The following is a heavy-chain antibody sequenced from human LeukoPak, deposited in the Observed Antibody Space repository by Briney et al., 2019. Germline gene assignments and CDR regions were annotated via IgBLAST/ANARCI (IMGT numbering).Heavy chain of an antibody. CDR1: GYTFTSYG. D-gene: IGHD3-3*02. CDR3: ARVFPLASAFDY. V-gene: IGHV1-18*01. CDR2: ISAYNGNT. Sequence: ASVKVSCKASGYTFTSYGISWVRQAPGQGLEWMGWISAYNGNTNYAQKLQGRVTMTTDTSTSTAYMELRSLRFDDTAVYYCARVFPLASAFDYWGQGTLVTVSS. J-gene: IGHJ4*02.